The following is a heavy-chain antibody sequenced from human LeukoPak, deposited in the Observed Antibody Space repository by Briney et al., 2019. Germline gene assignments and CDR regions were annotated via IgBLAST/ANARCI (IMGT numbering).Heavy chain of an antibody. D-gene: IGHD4-23*01. V-gene: IGHV4-39*01. J-gene: IGHJ6*03. CDR1: GGSISSSSYY. Sequence: SETLSLTCTVSGGSISSSSYYWGWIRQPPGKGLEWIGSIYYSATTYYNPSLRSRVTISVDTSKNQFSLKLSSVTAADTSVYYCARLHYGGNYGYYYYYMDVWGKGTTVTISS. CDR3: ARLHYGGNYGYYYYYMDV. CDR2: IYYSATT.